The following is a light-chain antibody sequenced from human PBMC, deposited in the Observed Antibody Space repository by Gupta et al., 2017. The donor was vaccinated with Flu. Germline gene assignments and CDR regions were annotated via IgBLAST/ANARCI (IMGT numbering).Light chain of an antibody. CDR2: GAS. V-gene: IGKV4-1*01. J-gene: IGKJ4*01. Sequence: DIVMTQFPDTQALSLRDRAIINCKSSTSVLYSSNNKNYLAWYQQKPGQPPKLLIYGASTRESGVPDRFSGSGSGTDFTLTISSLQADDVAVYYCQQYYSTPRTFGGGTKVEIK. CDR1: TSVLYSSNNKNY. CDR3: QQYYSTPRT.